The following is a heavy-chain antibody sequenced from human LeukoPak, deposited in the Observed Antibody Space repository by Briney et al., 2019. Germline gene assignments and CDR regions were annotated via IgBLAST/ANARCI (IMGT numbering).Heavy chain of an antibody. J-gene: IGHJ4*02. V-gene: IGHV3-30*18. CDR2: ISYDGSNK. CDR1: GFTFSSYG. Sequence: AGGSLRLSCAASGFTFSSYGMHWVRQAPGKGLEWVAVISYDGSNKYYADSVKGRFTISRDNSKNTLYLQMNSLRAEDTAVYYCAKDLVPYYYDSSADYWGQGTLVTVSS. CDR3: AKDLVPYYYDSSADY. D-gene: IGHD3-22*01.